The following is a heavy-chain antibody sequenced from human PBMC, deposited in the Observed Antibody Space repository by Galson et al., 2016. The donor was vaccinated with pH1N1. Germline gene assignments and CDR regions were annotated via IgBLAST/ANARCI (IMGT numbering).Heavy chain of an antibody. J-gene: IGHJ4*01. CDR3: ARSPGYMVTALDN. V-gene: IGHV1-69*01. Sequence: KVSCKASGGTFSSFWISWVRQAPGQGLEWRGGIIRMFSKTNYAQKFRGRVTITADELTRTAYMDLSSLTSEDTAVYYCARSPGYMVTALDNWGHGTLVTVSS. CDR2: IIRMFSKT. CDR1: GGTFSSFW. D-gene: IGHD2-21*02.